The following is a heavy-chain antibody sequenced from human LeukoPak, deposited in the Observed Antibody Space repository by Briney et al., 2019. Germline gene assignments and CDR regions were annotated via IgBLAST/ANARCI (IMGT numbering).Heavy chain of an antibody. Sequence: ASVKVSCKASGYTFTSYDINWVRQATGQWREWMGWMNPNSGNTGYAQKFQGRVTMTRNTSISTAYMELSSLRSEDTAVYYCAREDTIFGVVTPMDVWGKGTTVTVSS. D-gene: IGHD3-3*01. CDR2: MNPNSGNT. V-gene: IGHV1-8*01. CDR1: GYTFTSYD. J-gene: IGHJ6*03. CDR3: AREDTIFGVVTPMDV.